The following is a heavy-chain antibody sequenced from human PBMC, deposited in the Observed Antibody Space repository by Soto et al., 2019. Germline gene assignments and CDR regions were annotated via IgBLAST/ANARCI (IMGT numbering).Heavy chain of an antibody. CDR2: INPNSGGT. CDR1: GYTFTGYY. D-gene: IGHD2-2*01. Sequence: ASVKVSCKASGYTFTGYYMHWVRQAPGQGLEWMGWINPNSGGTNYAQKFQGRVTMTRDTSISTAYMELSRLRSDDTAVYYCAREDCSSTSCWDRWFDPWGQGTLVTVSP. CDR3: AREDCSSTSCWDRWFDP. J-gene: IGHJ5*02. V-gene: IGHV1-2*02.